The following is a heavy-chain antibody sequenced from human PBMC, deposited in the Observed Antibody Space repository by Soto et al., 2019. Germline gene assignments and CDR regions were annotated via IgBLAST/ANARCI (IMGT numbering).Heavy chain of an antibody. J-gene: IGHJ4*02. D-gene: IGHD6-13*01. V-gene: IGHV4-4*02. CDR1: SGSISSSNW. CDR2: IYHSGST. CDR3: ARDRGIAAAARHFDY. Sequence: QVQLQESGPGLVKPSGTLSLTCAVSSGSISSSNWWSWVRQPPGKGLEWIGEIYHSGSTNYNPSLKSRVTISVDKSKNQCSLKLSSVTAAYTAVYYCARDRGIAAAARHFDYWGQGTLVTVSS.